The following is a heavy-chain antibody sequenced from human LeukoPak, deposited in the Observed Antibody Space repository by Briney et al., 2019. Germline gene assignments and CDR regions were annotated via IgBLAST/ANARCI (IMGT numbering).Heavy chain of an antibody. D-gene: IGHD4-4*01. CDR1: W. V-gene: IGHV3-74*01. CDR3: ARDHQVTFDY. Sequence: WMHWVRHAPGKGLVWVSRINSDGSSTNYADFVKGRFTISRDNAKNTLYLQMNSLRAEDTAVYYCARDHQVTFDYWGQGTLVTVSS. CDR2: INSDGSST. J-gene: IGHJ4*02.